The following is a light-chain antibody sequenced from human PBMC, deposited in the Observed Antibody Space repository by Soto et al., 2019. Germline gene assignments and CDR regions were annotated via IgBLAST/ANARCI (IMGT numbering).Light chain of an antibody. Sequence: DLQMPQSPSSLSASVGDRVTITCPVRQGIRNDLGWYQQKPGKAPKRLIYAASSLQSGVPSRFSGSASGTEFTLTISSLQPEDFATYYCLQQNTYPWTFGQGTKVDI. CDR3: LQQNTYPWT. J-gene: IGKJ1*01. CDR2: AAS. CDR1: QGIRND. V-gene: IGKV1-17*01.